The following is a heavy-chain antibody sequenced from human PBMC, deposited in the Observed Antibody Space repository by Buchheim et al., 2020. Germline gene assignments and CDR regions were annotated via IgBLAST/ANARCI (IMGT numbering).Heavy chain of an antibody. V-gene: IGHV4-31*03. CDR2: IYYSGST. D-gene: IGHD3-22*01. CDR3: ARDSSVPPYYFDY. J-gene: IGHJ4*02. CDR1: GGSISSGGYY. Sequence: QVQLQESGPGLVKPSQTLSLTCTVSGGSISSGGYYWSWNRQHPGKGLEWIGYIYYSGSTYYNPSLKSRVTISVNTPKNQFSLKLSPVTAADTAVYYCARDSSVPPYYFDYWGQGTL.